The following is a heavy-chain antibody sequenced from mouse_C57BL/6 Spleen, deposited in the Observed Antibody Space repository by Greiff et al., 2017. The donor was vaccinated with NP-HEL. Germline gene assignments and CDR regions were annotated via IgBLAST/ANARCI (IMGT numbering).Heavy chain of an antibody. V-gene: IGHV1-80*01. D-gene: IGHD2-4*01. Sequence: QVQLQQSGAELVKPGASVKISCKASGYAFSSYWMNWVKQRPGKGLEWIGQIYPGDGDTNYNGKFKGKATLTADKSSSTAYMQLSSLTSEDSAVYFCARSGDYDGVGFDVWGTGTTVTVSS. J-gene: IGHJ1*03. CDR1: GYAFSSYW. CDR2: IYPGDGDT. CDR3: ARSGDYDGVGFDV.